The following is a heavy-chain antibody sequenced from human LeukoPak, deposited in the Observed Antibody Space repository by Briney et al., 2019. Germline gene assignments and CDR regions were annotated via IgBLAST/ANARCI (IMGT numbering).Heavy chain of an antibody. CDR3: ARDKGDYYDSSPGYFQH. CDR1: GYTFTTDG. J-gene: IGHJ1*01. CDR2: ISAYNGNT. Sequence: APRKVSREASGYTFTTDGISWVGQAPGQGLGRMGWISAYNGNTNYAQKLQGRVTMTTDTSTSTAYMELRSLRSDDTAVYYCARDKGDYYDSSPGYFQHWGQGTLVTVSS. D-gene: IGHD3-22*01. V-gene: IGHV1-18*01.